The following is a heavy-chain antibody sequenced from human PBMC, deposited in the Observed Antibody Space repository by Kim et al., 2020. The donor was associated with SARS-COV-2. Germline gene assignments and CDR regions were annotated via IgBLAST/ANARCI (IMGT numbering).Heavy chain of an antibody. Sequence: SPTLSLTCAISGDSVSSNSAACNWIRQSPSRGLEWLGRTYYRSKWYNDYAVSVKSRITINPDTSKNQFSLQLNSVTPEDTAVYYCARDQVWFGEPYLDYWGQGTLVTVSS. CDR1: GDSVSSNSAA. V-gene: IGHV6-1*01. CDR2: TYYRSKWYN. D-gene: IGHD3-10*01. CDR3: ARDQVWFGEPYLDY. J-gene: IGHJ4*02.